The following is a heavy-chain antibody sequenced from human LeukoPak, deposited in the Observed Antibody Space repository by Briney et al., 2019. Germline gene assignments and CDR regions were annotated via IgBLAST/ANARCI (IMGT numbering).Heavy chain of an antibody. CDR1: GFTFSSYS. J-gene: IGHJ3*02. V-gene: IGHV3-21*01. CDR2: ISSSSSYI. CDR3: AIVVKPEFIVGATDAFDI. Sequence: GGSLRLSCAASGFTFSSYSMNWVRQAPGKGLEWVSSISSSSSYIYYADSVKGRFTISRDNAKNSLYLQMNSLRAEDTAVYYCAIVVKPEFIVGATDAFDIWGQGTMVTVSS. D-gene: IGHD1-26*01.